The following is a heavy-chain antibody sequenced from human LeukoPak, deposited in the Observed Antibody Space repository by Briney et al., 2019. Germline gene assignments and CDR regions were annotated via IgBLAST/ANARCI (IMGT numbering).Heavy chain of an antibody. CDR3: ARSSLVGATAYFDY. D-gene: IGHD1-26*01. J-gene: IGHJ4*02. CDR1: GGSISSSSYY. V-gene: IGHV4-39*01. CDR2: IYYSGST. Sequence: SETPSLTCTVSGGSISSSSYYWGWIRQPPGKGLEWIGSIYYSGSTYYNPSLKSRVTISVDTSKNQFSLKLSSVTAADTAVYYCARSSLVGATAYFDYWGQGTLVTVSS.